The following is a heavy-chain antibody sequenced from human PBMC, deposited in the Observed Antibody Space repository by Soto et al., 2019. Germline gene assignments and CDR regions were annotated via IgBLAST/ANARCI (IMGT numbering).Heavy chain of an antibody. J-gene: IGHJ5*02. D-gene: IGHD6-6*01. Sequence: SETLSLTCTVPGGSISSSSYYWGWIRQPPGKGLEWIGSIYYSGSTYYNPSLKSRVTISVDTSKNQFSLKLSSVTAADTAVYYCARQLASIAAPPNWFDPWGQGTLVTVSS. V-gene: IGHV4-39*01. CDR1: GGSISSSSYY. CDR3: ARQLASIAAPPNWFDP. CDR2: IYYSGST.